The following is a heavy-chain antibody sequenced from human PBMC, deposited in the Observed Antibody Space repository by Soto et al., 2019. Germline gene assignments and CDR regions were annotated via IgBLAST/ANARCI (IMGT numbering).Heavy chain of an antibody. J-gene: IGHJ4*02. V-gene: IGHV2-5*02. D-gene: IGHD2-15*01. CDR3: AHRPSYCSGGSCYSGFDY. CDR2: IHWDDDK. Sequence: QITLKESGPTLVKPTQTLTLTCTFSGFSLSTSGVGVGWIRQPPGKALEWLALIHWDDDKRYSPSLKSRLTITKDTSKIQVVLTMTNMDPVDTATYYGAHRPSYCSGGSCYSGFDYWGQGTLVTVSS. CDR1: GFSLSTSGVG.